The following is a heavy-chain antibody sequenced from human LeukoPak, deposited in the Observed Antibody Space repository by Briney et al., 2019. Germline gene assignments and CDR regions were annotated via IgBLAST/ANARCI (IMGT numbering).Heavy chain of an antibody. J-gene: IGHJ6*02. Sequence: GGSLRLSCAASGFTVSSNYMSWARQAPGKGLEWVSVIYSDGRTYYADSVKGRFTISRDNSKNTLYLETNSLRGEDTAVYYCVRGPWSAAGYNGMDVWGQGTTVTVSS. CDR1: GFTVSSNY. CDR2: IYSDGRT. D-gene: IGHD6-13*01. CDR3: VRGPWSAAGYNGMDV. V-gene: IGHV3-53*01.